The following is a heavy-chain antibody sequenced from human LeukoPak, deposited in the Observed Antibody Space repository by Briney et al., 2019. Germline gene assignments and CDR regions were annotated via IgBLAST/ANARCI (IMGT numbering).Heavy chain of an antibody. J-gene: IGHJ4*02. Sequence: GASLKVSCKASGDTFTDHYVQWVRQAPGQGLEWMGWITPSGRGANSAQKFQGRLTLSRDTSITTVYMELTRLTSDDTAIYYCARQDEAGYYFDYWGQGTLVTVSS. V-gene: IGHV1-2*02. CDR3: ARQDEAGYYFDY. CDR2: ITPSGRGA. CDR1: GDTFTDHY.